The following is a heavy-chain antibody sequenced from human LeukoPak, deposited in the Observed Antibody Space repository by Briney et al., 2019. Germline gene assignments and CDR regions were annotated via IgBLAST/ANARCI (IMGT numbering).Heavy chain of an antibody. D-gene: IGHD3-3*02. CDR2: MNPNSGST. Sequence: RGSVKLSCKASGFTFTDYCIHWVRQAPGKGLEWVGCMNPNSGSTWFARNFKGRVTITRDTSNTTPYMQLSRLRADDTAMYFCAREAYLECRAQTWFDPWGEGALVTASS. V-gene: IGHV1-2*02. CDR1: GFTFTDYC. J-gene: IGHJ5*02. CDR3: AREAYLECRAQTWFDP.